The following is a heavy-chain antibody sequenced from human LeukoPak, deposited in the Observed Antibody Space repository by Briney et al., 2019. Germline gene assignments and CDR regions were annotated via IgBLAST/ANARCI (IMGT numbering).Heavy chain of an antibody. J-gene: IGHJ4*02. CDR3: ARAAYSSSWKYFDY. Sequence: GGSLRLSCAASGFTFSDYYMSWIRQAPGKGLEWVSYISSSGSTIYYADSVKGRFTISRDNAKNSLYLQMNSLRAEDTAVYYCARAAYSSSWKYFDYWGQGTLVTVSS. CDR1: GFTFSDYY. D-gene: IGHD6-13*01. CDR2: ISSSGSTI. V-gene: IGHV3-11*01.